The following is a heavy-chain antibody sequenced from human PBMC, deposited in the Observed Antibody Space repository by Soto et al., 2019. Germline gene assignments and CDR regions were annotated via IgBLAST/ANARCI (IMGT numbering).Heavy chain of an antibody. CDR2: IYSGGST. CDR1: GFTVSSNY. V-gene: IGHV3-66*01. CDR3: ARVDFWSGYYPIDY. Sequence: GGSLRLSCAASGFTVSSNYMSWVRQAPGKGLEWVSVIYSGGSTYYADSVKGRFTISRDNSKNTLYLQMNSLRAEDTAVYYCARVDFWSGYYPIDYWGQGTLVTVSS. J-gene: IGHJ4*02. D-gene: IGHD3-3*01.